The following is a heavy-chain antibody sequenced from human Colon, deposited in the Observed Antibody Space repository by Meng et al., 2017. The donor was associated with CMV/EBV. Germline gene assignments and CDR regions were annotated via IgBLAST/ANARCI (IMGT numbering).Heavy chain of an antibody. Sequence: SETLSLTCTVSGDSINAGDYWGWIRQPPGKGLEWIGSLYHSGGRYYNPALRSRVTLSVDTSKNQFSLHLASVSGADTAVYFCARALDFWSVPDYWGQGMLVTVSS. CDR2: LYHSGGR. J-gene: IGHJ4*02. CDR3: ARALDFWSVPDY. V-gene: IGHV4-38-2*02. D-gene: IGHD3-3*01. CDR1: GDSINAGDY.